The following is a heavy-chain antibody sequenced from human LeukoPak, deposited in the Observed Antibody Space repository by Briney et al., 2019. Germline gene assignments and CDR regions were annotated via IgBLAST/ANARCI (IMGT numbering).Heavy chain of an antibody. V-gene: IGHV3-21*01. J-gene: IGHJ3*02. D-gene: IGHD3-10*01. CDR3: ARGRSITLLRGVAMSDGFDI. CDR2: TDTSGNYI. CDR1: GXTFSNYG. Sequence: GGSLRLSCTASGXTFSNYGVNWVRQAPGKGREWVSFTDTSGNYIYYGDSVKGRFTISRDNAKNLVFLQMNGLRAEDTAVYYCARGRSITLLRGVAMSDGFDIWGQGAMVAVSS.